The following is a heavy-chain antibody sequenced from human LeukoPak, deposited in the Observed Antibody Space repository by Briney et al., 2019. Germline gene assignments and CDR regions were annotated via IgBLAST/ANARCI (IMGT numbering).Heavy chain of an antibody. CDR1: GFTFDDYA. D-gene: IGHD6-13*01. V-gene: IGHV3-9*01. J-gene: IGHJ6*03. CDR3: ASSVAAAAQGYYYYYYMDV. Sequence: PGGSLRLSCAASGFTFDDYAMHWVRQAPGKGLEWVSGISWNSGSIGYADSVKGRFTISRDNAKNSLYLQMNSLRAEDTAVYYCASSVAAAAQGYYYYYYMDVWGKGTTVTVSS. CDR2: ISWNSGSI.